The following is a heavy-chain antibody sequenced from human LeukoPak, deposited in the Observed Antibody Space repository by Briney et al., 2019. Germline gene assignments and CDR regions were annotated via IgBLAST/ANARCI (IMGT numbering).Heavy chain of an antibody. D-gene: IGHD2-21*02. CDR1: GYTFTSYA. CDR2: INTGNGNT. J-gene: IGHJ4*02. CDR3: ARNTETAIPLPYYFDF. Sequence: ASVKVSCKASGYTFTSYAMHWVRQAPGQRLECMGWINTGNGNTKYSQKFQGRVTITRDTSASTAYMDLSSLRSEDTAVYYCARNTETAIPLPYYFDFWGQGTLVTVSS. V-gene: IGHV1-3*04.